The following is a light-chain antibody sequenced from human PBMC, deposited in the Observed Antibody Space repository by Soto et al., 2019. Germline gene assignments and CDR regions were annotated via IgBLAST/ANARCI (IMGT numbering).Light chain of an antibody. CDR3: AAWDDSLSGYV. J-gene: IGLJ1*01. Sequence: QSVLTQPPSASGTPGHRVTISCSGSSSYIGSKYVYWYQQLPGTAPKLLIYRNDQRPSRISDRFSGSKSGTSASLAISGLRSEDEADYYCAAWDDSLSGYVFGTGTKVTVL. CDR1: SSYIGSKY. CDR2: RND. V-gene: IGLV1-47*01.